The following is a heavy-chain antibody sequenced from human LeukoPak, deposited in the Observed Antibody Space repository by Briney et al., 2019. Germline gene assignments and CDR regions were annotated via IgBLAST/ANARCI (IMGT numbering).Heavy chain of an antibody. J-gene: IGHJ5*02. V-gene: IGHV3-30*02. CDR2: IPADGNKK. CDR1: GFTFRTYG. Sequence: GGSLRLSCAASGFTFRTYGMHWVRQAPGKGLEWVAYIPADGNKKYYADSVKGRFTISRDNSKNTVTLQMDSLRVDDTAVYYCAKDWGYCSGVTCCSGDLMPWGQGTLVTVSS. D-gene: IGHD2-15*01. CDR3: AKDWGYCSGVTCCSGDLMP.